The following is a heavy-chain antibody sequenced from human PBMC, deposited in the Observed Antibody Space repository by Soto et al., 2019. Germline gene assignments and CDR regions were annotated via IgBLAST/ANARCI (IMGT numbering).Heavy chain of an antibody. J-gene: IGHJ3*02. D-gene: IGHD3-3*01. V-gene: IGHV1-46*03. CDR1: GYTFTSYY. CDR3: ASIRDFWSGYVGDAFDI. CDR2: INPSGGST. Sequence: GASVKVSCTASGYTFTSYYMHWVRQAPGQGFEWMGIINPSGGSTSYAQKFQGRVTMTRDTSTSTVYMELSSLRSEDTAVYYCASIRDFWSGYVGDAFDIWGQGTMVTVSS.